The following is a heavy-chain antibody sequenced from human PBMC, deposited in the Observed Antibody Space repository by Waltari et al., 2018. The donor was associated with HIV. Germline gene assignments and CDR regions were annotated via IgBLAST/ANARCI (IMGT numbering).Heavy chain of an antibody. V-gene: IGHV1-3*05. CDR1: GYSFTSHA. CDR2: VNTANGHT. D-gene: IGHD6-19*01. J-gene: IGHJ6*02. Sequence: VQLVQSGAEEKRPGASVKISCKASGYSFTSHAIHWVRQAPVQRLEWVGWVNTANGHTKESQNFQGRVTITRDTSATTASMELNSLRSEDTAVYYCAREMSLIRVIAVAMDVWGQGTTVTVSS. CDR3: AREMSLIRVIAVAMDV.